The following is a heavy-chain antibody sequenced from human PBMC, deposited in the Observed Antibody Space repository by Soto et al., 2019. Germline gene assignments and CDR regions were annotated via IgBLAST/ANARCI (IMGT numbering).Heavy chain of an antibody. V-gene: IGHV3-66*01. CDR1: GFTVSRNY. CDR3: ARDISTTVITPCFEY. CDR2: IYSGGST. D-gene: IGHD4-17*01. Sequence: GGSLRLSCAATGFTVSRNYMSWVRQAPGKGLEWVSVIYSGGSTYYADSVKGRFTISRDNSENTLYLQMNSLRAEDTAVYYCARDISTTVITPCFEYWGQGTLVTVSS. J-gene: IGHJ4*02.